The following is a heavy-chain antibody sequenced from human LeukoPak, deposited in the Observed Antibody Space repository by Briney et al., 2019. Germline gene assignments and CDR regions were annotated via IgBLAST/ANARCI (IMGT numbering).Heavy chain of an antibody. J-gene: IGHJ4*02. V-gene: IGHV4-39*07. CDR3: AGTNYDILTGRNY. D-gene: IGHD3-9*01. CDR2: IYYSGST. CDR1: GGSISSSSYY. Sequence: SETLSLTCTVSGGSISSSSYYWGWIRQPPGKGLEWIGSIYYSGSTYYNPSLKSRVTISVDTSKNQFSLKLSSVTAADTAVYYCAGTNYDILTGRNYWGQGTLVTVSS.